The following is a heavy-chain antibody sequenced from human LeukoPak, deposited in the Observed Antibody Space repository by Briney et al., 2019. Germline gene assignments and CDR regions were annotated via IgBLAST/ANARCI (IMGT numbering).Heavy chain of an antibody. CDR3: ARGVENYYDSSGYYYGGDY. D-gene: IGHD3-22*01. CDR1: GYTFTSYG. Sequence: ASVKVSCKASGYTFTSYGISWVRQAPGQGLEWMGWISAYNGNTNYAQKLQGRVTMTTDTSTSTAYMQLKSLRSDDTAVYYCARGVENYYDSSGYYYGGDYWGQGTLVTVSS. J-gene: IGHJ4*02. CDR2: ISAYNGNT. V-gene: IGHV1-18*01.